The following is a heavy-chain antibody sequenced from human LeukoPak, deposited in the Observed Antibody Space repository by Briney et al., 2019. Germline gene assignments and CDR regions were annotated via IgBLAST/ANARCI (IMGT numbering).Heavy chain of an antibody. CDR2: IIPIFGTA. V-gene: IGHV1-69*05. D-gene: IGHD5-18*01. J-gene: IGHJ4*02. CDR1: GGTFSSYA. CDR3: ARQGHGGYSYGGEFDY. Sequence: SVKVSCKASGGTFSSYAISWVRQAPGQGLEWMGGIIPIFGTANYAQKFQGRVTITTDESTSQAYMELSSLRSEDTAVYYCARQGHGGYSYGGEFDYWGQGTLVTVSS.